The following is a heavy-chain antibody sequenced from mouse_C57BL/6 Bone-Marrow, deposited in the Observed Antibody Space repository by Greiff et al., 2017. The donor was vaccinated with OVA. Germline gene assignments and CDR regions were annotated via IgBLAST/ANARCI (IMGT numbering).Heavy chain of an antibody. CDR1: GFTFSDYY. CDR3: ARDGSGYWYFDV. CDR2: INYDGSST. Sequence: EVKLMESEGGLVQPGSSMKLSCTASGFTFSDYYMAWVRQVPEKGLEWVANINYDGSSTYYLDSLKSRFIISRDNAKNILYLQMSSLKSEDTATYYCARDGSGYWYFDVWGTGTTVTVSS. V-gene: IGHV5-16*01. D-gene: IGHD2-2*01. J-gene: IGHJ1*03.